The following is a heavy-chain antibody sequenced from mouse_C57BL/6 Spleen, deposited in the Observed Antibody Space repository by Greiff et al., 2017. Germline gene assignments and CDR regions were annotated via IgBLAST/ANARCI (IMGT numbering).Heavy chain of an antibody. CDR3: ARGGSSPYYAMDY. Sequence: VQLQQSGAELVRPGTSVKMSCKASGYTFTNYWIGWAKQRPGHGLEWIGDIYPGGGYTNYNEKIKGKATLTADKSSSTAYMQFSSLTSEDSAIYYCARGGSSPYYAMDYWGQGTSVTVSS. J-gene: IGHJ4*01. CDR1: GYTFTNYW. V-gene: IGHV1-63*01. D-gene: IGHD1-1*01. CDR2: IYPGGGYT.